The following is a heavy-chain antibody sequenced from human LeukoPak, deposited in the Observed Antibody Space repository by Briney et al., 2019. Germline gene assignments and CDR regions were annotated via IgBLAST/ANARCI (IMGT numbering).Heavy chain of an antibody. D-gene: IGHD3-22*01. CDR3: ARDSPYYDSSGYDY. V-gene: IGHV1-18*01. CDR1: GYTFTSYG. J-gene: IGHJ4*02. CDR2: ISAYNGNT. Sequence: ASVKVSCKASGYTFTSYGISWVRQAPGQGLEWMGWISAYNGNTNYAQKPQGRVTMTTDTSTSTAYMELRSLRSDDTAVYYCARDSPYYDSSGYDYWGQGTLVTVSS.